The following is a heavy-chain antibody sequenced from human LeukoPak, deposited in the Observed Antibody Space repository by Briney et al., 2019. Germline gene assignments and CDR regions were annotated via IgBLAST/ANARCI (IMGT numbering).Heavy chain of an antibody. Sequence: ASVEVSCKASGYTFTGYYMHWVRQAPGQGLEWMGWINPNSGGTNYAQKFQGRVTMTRDTSISTAYMELSRLRSDDTAVYYCARAGYYDSSGYTHPHDAFDIWGQGTMVTVSS. D-gene: IGHD3-22*01. CDR1: GYTFTGYY. V-gene: IGHV1-2*02. CDR2: INPNSGGT. CDR3: ARAGYYDSSGYTHPHDAFDI. J-gene: IGHJ3*02.